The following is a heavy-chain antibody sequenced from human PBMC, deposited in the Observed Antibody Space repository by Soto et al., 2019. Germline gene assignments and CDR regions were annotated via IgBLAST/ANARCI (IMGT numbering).Heavy chain of an antibody. CDR2: VSSSGSPI. CDR3: ARGPDPSLINFDS. CDR1: GFTFSSYD. D-gene: IGHD3-22*01. J-gene: IGHJ4*02. Sequence: PGGSLRLSCAASGFTFSSYDMNWVRQAPGKGLEWLSYVSSSGSPIYYADSVKGRFTISRDNAKNSLYLQMNSLRAEDTAVYYCARGPDPSLINFDSWGQGTPVTVSS. V-gene: IGHV3-48*03.